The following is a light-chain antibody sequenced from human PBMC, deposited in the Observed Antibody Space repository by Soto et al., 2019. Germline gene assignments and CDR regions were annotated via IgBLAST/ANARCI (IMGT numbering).Light chain of an antibody. CDR2: ETS. J-gene: IGKJ1*01. V-gene: IGKV3-11*01. CDR1: QSVNNY. CDR3: HHDGRSLWT. Sequence: EILLTHSPYTLSLSPGEISTLSFRASQSVNNYLAWYQQKPGQAPRLLIDETSIRASGIPARFSGSGSGTDFTLTITRLEPEDSAFYYCHHDGRSLWTFGQGTKVDIK.